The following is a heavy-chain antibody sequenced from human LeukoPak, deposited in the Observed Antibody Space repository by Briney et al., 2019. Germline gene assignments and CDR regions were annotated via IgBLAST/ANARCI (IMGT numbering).Heavy chain of an antibody. CDR3: GRFTRSGDSVY. D-gene: IGHD7-27*01. Sequence: GGSLRLSCAASGFTFSSYWMSWVRQAPGKGLEWVANIKQDGSEKQYVDSVKGRFAISRDNAENPLYLQMNSLKAEDAAVYYCGRFTRSGDSVYWGQGTLVTVSS. V-gene: IGHV3-7*04. CDR1: GFTFSSYW. CDR2: IKQDGSEK. J-gene: IGHJ4*02.